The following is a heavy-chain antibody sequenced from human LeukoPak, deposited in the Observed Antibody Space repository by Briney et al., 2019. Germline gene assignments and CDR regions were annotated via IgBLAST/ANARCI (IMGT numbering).Heavy chain of an antibody. CDR1: GGSISSYY. CDR2: IYYSGST. CDR3: ARSLVGATVYYFDY. Sequence: SETLSLTCTVSGGSISSYYWSWIRQPPGKGLEWTGYIYYSGSTNYNPSLKSRVTISVDTSKNQFSLKLSSVTAADTAVYYCARSLVGATVYYFDYWGQGTLVTVSS. V-gene: IGHV4-59*01. J-gene: IGHJ4*02. D-gene: IGHD1-26*01.